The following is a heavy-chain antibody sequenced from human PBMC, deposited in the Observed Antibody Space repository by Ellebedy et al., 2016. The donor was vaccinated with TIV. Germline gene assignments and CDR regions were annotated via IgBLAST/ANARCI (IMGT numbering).Heavy chain of an antibody. J-gene: IGHJ4*02. Sequence: SRITISVDTSKNQFSLKLSSVTAADTAIYYCARGAATGSFDYWGQGTLVTVSS. V-gene: IGHV4-59*09. D-gene: IGHD6-13*01. CDR3: ARGAATGSFDY.